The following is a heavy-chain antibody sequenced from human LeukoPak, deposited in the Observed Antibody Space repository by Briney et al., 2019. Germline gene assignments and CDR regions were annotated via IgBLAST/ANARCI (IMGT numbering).Heavy chain of an antibody. CDR3: ARSRVTTIPNFDY. J-gene: IGHJ4*02. V-gene: IGHV1-2*02. CDR2: INPNSGAT. CDR1: GYTFTGYY. D-gene: IGHD5-12*01. Sequence: GASVKVSCKASGYTFTGYYMHWVRQVPGQGLEWMGWINPNSGATNSAQKFQGRVTMTRDTSISTAYMELSRLRSDDTAVYYCARSRVTTIPNFDYWGQGTLVTVSS.